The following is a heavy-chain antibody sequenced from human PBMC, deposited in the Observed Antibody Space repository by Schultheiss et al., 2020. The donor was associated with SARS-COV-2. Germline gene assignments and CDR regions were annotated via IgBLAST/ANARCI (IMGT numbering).Heavy chain of an antibody. J-gene: IGHJ6*02. CDR1: GFTVSSNY. V-gene: IGHV3-66*01. Sequence: GGSLRLSCAASGFTVSSNYMSWVRQAPGKGLEWVSVIYSGGSTYYADSVKGRFTISRDNSKNTLYLQMNSLRAEDTAVYYCARDNPVYCSGGSCYDGVYYYYGMDVWGQGTTVTVSS. CDR3: ARDNPVYCSGGSCYDGVYYYYGMDV. D-gene: IGHD2-15*01. CDR2: IYSGGST.